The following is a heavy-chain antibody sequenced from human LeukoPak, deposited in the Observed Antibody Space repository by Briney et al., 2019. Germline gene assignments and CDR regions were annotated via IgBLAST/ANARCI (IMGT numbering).Heavy chain of an antibody. CDR3: ARYTAMVRGAHLLVGFNFDY. D-gene: IGHD3-10*01. J-gene: IGHJ4*02. V-gene: IGHV4-39*07. CDR1: GGSISSSSYY. CDR2: INHSGST. Sequence: NPSETLSLTCTVSGGSISSSSYYWGWIRQPPGKGLEWIGEINHSGSTNYNPSLKSRVTISVDTSKNQFSLKLSSVTAADTAVYYCARYTAMVRGAHLLVGFNFDYWGQGTLVTVSS.